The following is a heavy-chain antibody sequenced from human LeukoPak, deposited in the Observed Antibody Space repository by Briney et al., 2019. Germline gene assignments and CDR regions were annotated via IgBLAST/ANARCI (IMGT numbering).Heavy chain of an antibody. V-gene: IGHV4-59*01. CDR3: ARTYSSSSPCNWFDP. D-gene: IGHD6-13*01. CDR1: GGSISSYY. CDR2: IYYSGST. J-gene: IGHJ5*02. Sequence: SETLSLTCTVSGGSISSYYWSWIRQPPGKGLEWIGYIYYSGSTNYNPSLKSRVTISLDTSKNQFSLKLSSVTAADTAMYYCARTYSSSSPCNWFDPWGQGTLVTVSS.